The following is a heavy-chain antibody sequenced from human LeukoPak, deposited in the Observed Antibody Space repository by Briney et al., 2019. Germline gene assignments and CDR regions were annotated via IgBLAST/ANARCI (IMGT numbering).Heavy chain of an antibody. Sequence: GGSLILSCAASGFTFSSYSMRWVRQAPGKGLEGVSAISGSGGSTYYSDSVKGRFTISRDNSKNTLYLQMNSLRAEDTAVYYCAKEYCSSTSCYTHYWGQGTLATVSS. CDR3: AKEYCSSTSCYTHY. D-gene: IGHD2-2*02. CDR2: ISGSGGST. CDR1: GFTFSSYS. V-gene: IGHV3-23*01. J-gene: IGHJ4*02.